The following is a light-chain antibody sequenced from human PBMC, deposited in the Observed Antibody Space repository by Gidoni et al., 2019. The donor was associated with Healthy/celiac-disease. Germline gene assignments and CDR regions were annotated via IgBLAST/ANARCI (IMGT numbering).Light chain of an antibody. V-gene: IGKV4-1*01. CDR2: WAS. Sequence: DIVMTQSPDSLAVSLGERATINCKSSQRVLYSSNNTNYLAWYQQKPGQPPKLLIYWASTRESGVPDRFSGSGSGTDFTLTISSLQAEDVAVYYCQQYYSTPQTFGGGTKVEIK. J-gene: IGKJ4*01. CDR3: QQYYSTPQT. CDR1: QRVLYSSNNTNY.